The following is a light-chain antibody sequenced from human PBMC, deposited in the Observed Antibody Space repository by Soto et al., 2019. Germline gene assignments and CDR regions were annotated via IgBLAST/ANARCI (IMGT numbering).Light chain of an antibody. CDR2: WAS. V-gene: IGKV4-1*01. Sequence: DIVMTQSPDSLAVSLGEGATINCKSSQNILSSSNNKNYLVWYQQRPGQPPKKLISWASTRESGVPDRFSGSGSGTDFTLTISSLQAEDVAVYYCQQIYGSPLTFGGGTKVEIK. J-gene: IGKJ4*01. CDR1: QNILSSSNNKNY. CDR3: QQIYGSPLT.